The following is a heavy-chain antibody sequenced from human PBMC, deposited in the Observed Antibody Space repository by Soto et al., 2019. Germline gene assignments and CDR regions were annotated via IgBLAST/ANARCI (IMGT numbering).Heavy chain of an antibody. CDR1: GFTFSSYA. J-gene: IGHJ4*02. CDR2: ISYDGSNK. Sequence: QVQLVESGGGVVQPGRSLRLSCAASGFTFSSYAMHWVRQAPGKGLEWVAVISYDGSNKYYADSVKGRFTISRDNSKNTLYLQMNSLRAEDTAVYYCARGGWVAATPAYYWGQGTLVTVSS. V-gene: IGHV3-30-3*01. D-gene: IGHD2-15*01. CDR3: ARGGWVAATPAYY.